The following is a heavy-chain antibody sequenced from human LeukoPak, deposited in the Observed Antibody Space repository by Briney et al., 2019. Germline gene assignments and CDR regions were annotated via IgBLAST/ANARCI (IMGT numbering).Heavy chain of an antibody. V-gene: IGHV4-59*01. J-gene: IGHJ2*01. Sequence: SETLSLTCTVSGGSIRSYYWSWIRQPPGKGLEWIGYIYYSGSTNYNPSLKSRVTMSVDTSKNQFSLRLSSVTAADTAVYYCARVLVGALRYCSGGACPFDLWGRGTLVTVSS. CDR3: ARVLVGALRYCSGGACPFDL. CDR1: GGSIRSYY. D-gene: IGHD2-15*01. CDR2: IYYSGST.